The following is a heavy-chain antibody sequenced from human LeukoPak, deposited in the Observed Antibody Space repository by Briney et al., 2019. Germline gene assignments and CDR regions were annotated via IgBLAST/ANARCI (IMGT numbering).Heavy chain of an antibody. D-gene: IGHD2-8*01. CDR2: IHSSGST. J-gene: IGHJ4*02. V-gene: IGHV4-4*07. CDR3: ARDPNSVGVTGDYYFDT. Sequence: PSETLSLTCTVSGGSISTYYWTWIRQSAGKGLEWIGRIHSSGSTNHNPSLKSRLAISIDKSKKQFSLKLSSVTAADTAVYYCARDPNSVGVTGDYYFDTWGEGILVTVSS. CDR1: GGSISTYY.